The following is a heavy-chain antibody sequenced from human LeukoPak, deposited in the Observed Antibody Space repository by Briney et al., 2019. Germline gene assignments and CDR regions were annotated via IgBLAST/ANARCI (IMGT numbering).Heavy chain of an antibody. CDR1: GFTFSSYS. V-gene: IGHV3-21*01. J-gene: IGHJ4*02. D-gene: IGHD3-22*01. Sequence: GGSLRLSCAASGFTFSSYSMNWVRQAPGKGLVWVSSISSSSSYIYYADSVKGRFTISRDNAKNSLYLQMNSLRAEDTAVYYCARGPIDYYYDSSGYDYWGQGTLVTVSS. CDR3: ARGPIDYYYDSSGYDY. CDR2: ISSSSSYI.